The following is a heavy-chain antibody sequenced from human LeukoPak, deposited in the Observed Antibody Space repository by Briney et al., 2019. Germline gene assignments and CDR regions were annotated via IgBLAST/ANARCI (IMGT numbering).Heavy chain of an antibody. CDR1: GYTFTSYY. CDR2: INPSGGST. CDR3: ARVRSSSQQRVEDAFDI. D-gene: IGHD6-13*01. J-gene: IGHJ3*02. Sequence: ASVKVSCKASGYTFTSYYMHWVRQAPGQGLEWMGIINPSGGSTSYAQKFQGRVTMTRDTSTSTVYMELSSLRSEDTAVYYCARVRSSSQQRVEDAFDIWGQGTMVTVSS. V-gene: IGHV1-46*01.